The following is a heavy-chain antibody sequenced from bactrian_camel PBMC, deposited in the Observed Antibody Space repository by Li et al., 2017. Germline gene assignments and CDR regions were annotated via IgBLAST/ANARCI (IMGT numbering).Heavy chain of an antibody. D-gene: IGHD2*01. CDR3: TPGVY. CDR2: INYAGDKT. J-gene: IGHJ4*01. CDR1: GFSLGDFR. V-gene: IGHV3S40*01. Sequence: VQLVESGGDLVQVGGSLTLSCAASGFSLGDFRMNWVRQAPGKGLEWVATINYAGDKTYYADSVNGRFIISRDDSKSTVFLQLNGLKTEDTAKYYCTPGVYWGQGTQVTVS.